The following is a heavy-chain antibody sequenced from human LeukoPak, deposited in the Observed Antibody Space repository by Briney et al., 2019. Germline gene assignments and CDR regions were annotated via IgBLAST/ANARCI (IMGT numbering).Heavy chain of an antibody. CDR1: GFTLSSYA. V-gene: IGHV3-23*01. J-gene: IGHJ3*02. CDR3: ARDCSGDNCYSRSDAFDI. Sequence: GGSLRLSCAASGFTLSSYAMSWVRQGPGKGLEWVSAISVSGNTYHADSVKGRFTISRDSYKNTLYLQMNSLRAEDTAVYYCARDCSGDNCYSRSDAFDIWGQGTMVTVSS. CDR2: ISVSGNT. D-gene: IGHD2-15*01.